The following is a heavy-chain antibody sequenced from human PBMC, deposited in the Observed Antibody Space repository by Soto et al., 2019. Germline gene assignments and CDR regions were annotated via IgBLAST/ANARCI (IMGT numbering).Heavy chain of an antibody. CDR1: GFTFSSFA. D-gene: IGHD3-16*01. Sequence: EVQLLESGGGLVQPGGSLRLSCAVSGFTFSSFAMSWVRQAPGKGLEWVSVISSSGGTTYYADSVKGRFTISRDNSKNTLYLQINSLGAEDTAVYYCARDYSYACDYWGQGTLVTVSS. V-gene: IGHV3-23*01. CDR3: ARDYSYACDY. J-gene: IGHJ4*02. CDR2: ISSSGGTT.